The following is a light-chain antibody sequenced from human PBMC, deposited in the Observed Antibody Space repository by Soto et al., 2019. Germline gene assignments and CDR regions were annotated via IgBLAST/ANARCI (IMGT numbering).Light chain of an antibody. CDR2: GAS. Sequence: EIVMTQSPATLSVSPGERATLSCRASQSVSRNLAWYQQKPGQAPRLLIYGASTRATGIPARFSGSGSGTEFTLTISSLQSEDFAVYYCQHYNNWPLLTFGGGTKVEIK. CDR1: QSVSRN. V-gene: IGKV3D-15*01. CDR3: QHYNNWPLLT. J-gene: IGKJ4*01.